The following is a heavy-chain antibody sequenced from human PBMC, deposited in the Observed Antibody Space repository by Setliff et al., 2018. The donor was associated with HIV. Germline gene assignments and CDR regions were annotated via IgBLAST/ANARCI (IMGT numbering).Heavy chain of an antibody. CDR2: IWYDGTKE. V-gene: IGHV3-30*02. CDR1: FTFRSYG. CDR3: ARDRGTPDKCFDP. Sequence: FTFRSYGRHWVRQDPGKGPEWLALIWYDGTKEYYADSVKGRFTISRDNSKNTLFLQMNSLRPEDTAVYYCARDRGTPDKCFDPWGQGTLVTVSS. J-gene: IGHJ5*02. D-gene: IGHD3-16*01.